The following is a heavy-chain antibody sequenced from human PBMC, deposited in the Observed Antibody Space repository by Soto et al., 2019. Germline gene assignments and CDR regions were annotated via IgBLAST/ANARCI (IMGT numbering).Heavy chain of an antibody. CDR2: IYYSGTT. CDR1: GGSISSYY. D-gene: IGHD6-13*01. V-gene: IGHV4-59*01. Sequence: SETLSLTCTVSGGSISSYYWSWIRQPPGKGLEWIGYIYYSGTTNYSPSLKSRVTISVDTSKNQISLKLSSVTAADTAVYYCAREDVYSSSSRGFDYWGQGTLVTVSS. J-gene: IGHJ4*02. CDR3: AREDVYSSSSRGFDY.